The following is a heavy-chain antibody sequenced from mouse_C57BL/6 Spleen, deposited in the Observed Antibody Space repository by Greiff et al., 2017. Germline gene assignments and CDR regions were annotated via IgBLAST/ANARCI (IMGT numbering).Heavy chain of an antibody. Sequence: QVQLQQSGAELVKPGASVKISCKASGYAFSSYWMNWVKQRPGKGLEWIGQIYPGDGDTNYNGKFKGKATLTADKSSSTAYMPLSSLTSEDSAVYFCARRVLRYYFDYWGQGTTLTVSS. CDR3: ARRVLRYYFDY. V-gene: IGHV1-80*01. CDR1: GYAFSSYW. CDR2: IYPGDGDT. D-gene: IGHD1-1*01. J-gene: IGHJ2*01.